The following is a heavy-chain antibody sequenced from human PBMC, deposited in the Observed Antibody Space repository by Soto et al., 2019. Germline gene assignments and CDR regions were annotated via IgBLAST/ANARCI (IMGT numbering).Heavy chain of an antibody. CDR2: ISWNSGSI. CDR1: GFTFDDYA. D-gene: IGHD3-9*01. CDR3: AKGDLILTGPFDY. V-gene: IGHV3-9*01. Sequence: VQLVESGGGLVQPGRSLRLSCAASGFTFDDYAMHWVRQAPGKGLEWVSGISWNSGSIGYSDSVKGRFTISRDNAKNSLYLQMNSLRAEDTALYYCAKGDLILTGPFDYWGQGTLVTVSS. J-gene: IGHJ4*02.